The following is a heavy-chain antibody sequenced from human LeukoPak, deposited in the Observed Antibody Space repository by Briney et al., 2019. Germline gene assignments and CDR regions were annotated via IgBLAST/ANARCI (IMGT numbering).Heavy chain of an antibody. V-gene: IGHV4-59*01. D-gene: IGHD6-13*01. J-gene: IGHJ4*02. Sequence: PSETLSLTCTVSGASISGSYWSWIRQPPGKGLEWIGYISVSGFGKDNPSLKSRVNVSLDAPKSQFSLDLRSVTAADTAVYYCARAGSSSWYTVAAADWGQGILVTVSS. CDR2: ISVSGFG. CDR3: ARAGSSSWYTVAAAD. CDR1: GASISGSY.